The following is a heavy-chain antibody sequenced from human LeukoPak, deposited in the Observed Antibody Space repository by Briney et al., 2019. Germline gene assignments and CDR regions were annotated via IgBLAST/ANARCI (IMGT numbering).Heavy chain of an antibody. D-gene: IGHD1-26*01. Sequence: GGSLRLSCAASGFTFRSYSMNWVRQAPGKGLEWVSSISSSSSYIYYVDSVKGRFTISRDNAKNSLYLQMNSLRAEDTAVYYCASKGGATGFDYWGQGTLVTVSS. V-gene: IGHV3-21*01. CDR1: GFTFRSYS. CDR3: ASKGGATGFDY. J-gene: IGHJ4*02. CDR2: ISSSSSYI.